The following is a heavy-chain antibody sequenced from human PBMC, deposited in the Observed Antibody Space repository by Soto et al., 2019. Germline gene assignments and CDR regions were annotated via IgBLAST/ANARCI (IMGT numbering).Heavy chain of an antibody. V-gene: IGHV1-2*04. CDR2: INPNRCGT. J-gene: IGHJ4*02. CDR1: GYTFTGYY. D-gene: IGHD6-13*01. CDR3: ARGGWQQLTTAY. Sequence: QVQLVQSGAEVKKPGASVKVSCKASGYTFTGYYMHWVRQAPGQWLEWMGWINPNRCGTNYAQKFQGWVTMTRDTSYSPASVELSRLRSADTAVYYCARGGWQQLTTAYWGQGTLVTVSS.